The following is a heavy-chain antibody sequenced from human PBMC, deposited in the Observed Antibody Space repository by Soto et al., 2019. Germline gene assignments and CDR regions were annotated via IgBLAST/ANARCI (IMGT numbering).Heavy chain of an antibody. D-gene: IGHD2-15*01. CDR2: IYYSGST. Sequence: SETLSLTCTVSGGSISSGGYYWSWIRQHPGKGLEWIGYIYYSGSTYYNPSLKSRVTISVDTSKNQFSLKLSSVTAADTAVYYCAREHSILTKILYFDYWGEGTLVTVSS. V-gene: IGHV4-31*03. CDR3: AREHSILTKILYFDY. CDR1: GGSISSGGYY. J-gene: IGHJ4*02.